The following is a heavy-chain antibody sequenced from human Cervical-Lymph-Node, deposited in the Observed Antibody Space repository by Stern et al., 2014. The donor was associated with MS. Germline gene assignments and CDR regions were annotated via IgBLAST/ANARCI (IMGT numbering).Heavy chain of an antibody. Sequence: VHLVESGPEVKKPGASMRVSCKASGYTFTRNYIHWVRQAPGQGLEWMGVINPRNGRTSYPQNLQGRVTITGDTSTSTVYMELSSLRSEDTSTYYGTRGLFTGIGIASSDHLVDWGQGTLVTISS. CDR1: GYTFTRNY. D-gene: IGHD2/OR15-2a*01. V-gene: IGHV1-46*01. CDR2: INPRNGRT. J-gene: IGHJ4*02. CDR3: TRGLFTGIGIASSDHLVD.